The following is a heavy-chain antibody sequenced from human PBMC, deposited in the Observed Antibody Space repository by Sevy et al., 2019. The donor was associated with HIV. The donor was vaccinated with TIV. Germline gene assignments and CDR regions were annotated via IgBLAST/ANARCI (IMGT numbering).Heavy chain of an antibody. J-gene: IGHJ6*02. CDR1: GFTFSNVW. D-gene: IGHD1-26*01. V-gene: IGHV3-15*07. Sequence: GGSLRLSCAVSGFTFSNVWINWVRQAPGKGLEWVGQIKSKTDGATTDYAAPVNGRFTISRDDSKNTLYLQMNSLKTEDTAVYYCTSTPIKWDLPPYYFGMDVWGQGTTVTVSS. CDR2: IKSKTDGATT. CDR3: TSTPIKWDLPPYYFGMDV.